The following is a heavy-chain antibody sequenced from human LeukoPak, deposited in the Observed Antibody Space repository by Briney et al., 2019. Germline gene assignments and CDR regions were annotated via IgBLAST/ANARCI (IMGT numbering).Heavy chain of an antibody. D-gene: IGHD2-8*01. J-gene: IGHJ4*02. CDR3: ARDRCPDGVCYFDF. Sequence: ASVKVSCKASGYTFTDYYMHWVRQAPGQGLEWMGRVRPKNGDTNYAQKFQGRVTMTSDTSISTAYMEVSSLRSDDTAVYYCARDRCPDGVCYFDFWGQGTLITVSS. V-gene: IGHV1-2*02. CDR2: VRPKNGDT. CDR1: GYTFTDYY.